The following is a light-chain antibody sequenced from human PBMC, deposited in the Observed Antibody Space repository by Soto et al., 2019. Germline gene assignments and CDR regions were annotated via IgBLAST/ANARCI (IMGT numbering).Light chain of an antibody. CDR3: LQDYTYPWT. J-gene: IGKJ1*01. V-gene: IGKV1-6*01. Sequence: AIQMTQSPSSLSASVGDRVTITCRASQAIRNDLGWYQQKPGKAPNLLIFGASNLQVGVPVRFSASGSGTNFTLTISNLQTEDCASYYCLQDYTYPWTFGQGTKVDI. CDR1: QAIRND. CDR2: GAS.